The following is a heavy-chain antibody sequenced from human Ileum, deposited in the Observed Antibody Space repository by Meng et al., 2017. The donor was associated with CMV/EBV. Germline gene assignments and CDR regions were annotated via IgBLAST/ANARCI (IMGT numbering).Heavy chain of an antibody. CDR2: ISGSGGRT. D-gene: IGHD3-10*01. Sequence: GGSLRLSCAASGFTFSTYAMSWVRQAPGKGLEWVSAISGSGGRTYYADSVKGRFTISRDNSKNTLYLEMNSLRAEDTAIYYCARDREYYDSGSYYPAWGQGTLVTVSS. V-gene: IGHV3-23*01. J-gene: IGHJ5*02. CDR1: GFTFSTYA. CDR3: ARDREYYDSGSYYPA.